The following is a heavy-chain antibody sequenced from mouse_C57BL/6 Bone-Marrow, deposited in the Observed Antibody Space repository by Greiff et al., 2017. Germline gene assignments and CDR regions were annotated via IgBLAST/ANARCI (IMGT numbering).Heavy chain of an antibody. J-gene: IGHJ1*03. CDR3: ARTTVVAHWYIDV. V-gene: IGHV1-64*01. Sequence: VQLQQPGAELVKPGASVKLSCKASGYTFTSYWMHWVKQRPGQGLEWIGMIHPNRGSTNYNEKFKSKATLTVDKSSSTAYMQLSSLTSEDSAVYYCARTTVVAHWYIDVWGTGTTVTVSS. CDR1: GYTFTSYW. D-gene: IGHD1-1*01. CDR2: IHPNRGST.